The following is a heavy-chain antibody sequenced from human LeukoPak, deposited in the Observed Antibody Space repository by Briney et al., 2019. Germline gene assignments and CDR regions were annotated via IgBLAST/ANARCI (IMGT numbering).Heavy chain of an antibody. CDR2: ISGSAGTT. J-gene: IGHJ4*02. CDR1: GFTFSSYA. V-gene: IGHV3-23*01. Sequence: GGSLRLSRAASGFTFSSYAMSWVRQAPGKGLEWVSAISGSAGTTYYADSVKGRFTISRDNSKNTLYLQVNSLRAEDTAVYYCAKDLSSSHVSEYFDYWGQGTLVTVSS. CDR3: AKDLSSSHVSEYFDY. D-gene: IGHD6-6*01.